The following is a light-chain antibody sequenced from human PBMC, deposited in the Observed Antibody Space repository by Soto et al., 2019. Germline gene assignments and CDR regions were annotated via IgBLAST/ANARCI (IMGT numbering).Light chain of an antibody. CDR1: SSDVGGYNY. V-gene: IGLV2-14*01. Sequence: QSVLTQPASVSGSPGQSITISCTGTSSDVGGYNYVSWYQQHPGKAPKLMIYEVSNRPSGVSHRFSGSRSGNTASLTISGLKAEDEADYYCSSYTSGSTLYVFGTWTKLTVL. CDR3: SSYTSGSTLYV. CDR2: EVS. J-gene: IGLJ1*01.